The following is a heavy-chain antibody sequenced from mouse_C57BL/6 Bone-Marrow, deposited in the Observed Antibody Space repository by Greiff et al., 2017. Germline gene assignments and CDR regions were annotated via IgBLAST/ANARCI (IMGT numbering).Heavy chain of an antibody. CDR2: IYPGSGST. V-gene: IGHV1-55*01. Sequence: VQLQQPGAELVKPGASVKMSCKASGYTFTSYWITWVKQRPGQGLEWIGDIYPGSGSTNYNEKFKSKATLTVDKSSSTAYMQLRSLTSEDSAVYCCARGLYAMDYWGQGTSVTVSS. J-gene: IGHJ4*01. CDR1: GYTFTSYW. CDR3: ARGLYAMDY.